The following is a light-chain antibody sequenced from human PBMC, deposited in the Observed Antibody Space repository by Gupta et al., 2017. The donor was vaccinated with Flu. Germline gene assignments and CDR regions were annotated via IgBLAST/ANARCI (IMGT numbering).Light chain of an antibody. V-gene: IGKV2-30*01. Sequence: VTVGQPACSSCRSSRILVYKNGICSLYWLQQRPDQSPRRLIYEVSTRDLGVSDRFSGSGSGSDFTLKSRGVEDEDVGFYYFMRATHPWTFGPGTMLEI. CDR2: EVS. CDR3: MRATHPWT. CDR1: RILVYKNGICS. J-gene: IGKJ2*02.